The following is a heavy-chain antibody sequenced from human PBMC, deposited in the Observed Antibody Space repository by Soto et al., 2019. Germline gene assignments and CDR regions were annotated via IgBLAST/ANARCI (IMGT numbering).Heavy chain of an antibody. D-gene: IGHD3-22*01. Sequence: QVQLVQSGAEVKKPGSSVKVSCKASGGTFSSYAITWVRQAPGQGLEWMGGIIPIFGTANYAQKFQARVTIPADESTSTAYMELSSRRSEDTGVYYCARDRGPSSGYYPYWFDPWGQGTLVTVSS. CDR3: ARDRGPSSGYYPYWFDP. CDR2: IIPIFGTA. V-gene: IGHV1-69*12. CDR1: GGTFSSYA. J-gene: IGHJ5*02.